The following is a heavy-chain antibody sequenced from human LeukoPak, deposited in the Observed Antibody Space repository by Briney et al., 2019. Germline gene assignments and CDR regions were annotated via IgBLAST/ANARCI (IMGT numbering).Heavy chain of an antibody. J-gene: IGHJ4*02. CDR3: ARAPVGAAANGYYFDY. CDR1: GFTFSSYW. V-gene: IGHV3-7*01. D-gene: IGHD2-2*01. CDR2: IKQDGSEK. Sequence: PGGSLRLSRAASGFTFSSYWMSWVRQAPGKGLEWVANIKQDGSEKYYVDSVKGRFTISRDNAKNSLYLQMNSLRAEDTAVYYCARAPVGAAANGYYFDYWGQGTLVTVSS.